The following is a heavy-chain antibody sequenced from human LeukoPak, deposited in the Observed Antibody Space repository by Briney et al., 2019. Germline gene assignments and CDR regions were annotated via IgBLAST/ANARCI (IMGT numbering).Heavy chain of an antibody. Sequence: PSQTLSLTCAISGDSVSSKSAAWNWIRQSPSRGLEWLGRTYYRSKWYNDYAVSVKSRISITPDTSKNQFSLHLNSVTPEDTAVYYCARVHFGEEVNWFDPWGQGTLVTVSS. J-gene: IGHJ5*02. V-gene: IGHV6-1*01. D-gene: IGHD4-17*01. CDR3: ARVHFGEEVNWFDP. CDR2: TYYRSKWYN. CDR1: GDSVSSKSAA.